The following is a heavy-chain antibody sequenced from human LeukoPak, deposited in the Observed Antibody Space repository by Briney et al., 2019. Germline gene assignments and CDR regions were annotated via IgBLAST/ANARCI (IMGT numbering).Heavy chain of an antibody. Sequence: GGSLRLSCAASGFTFSSYWMNWVRQAPGKGLVWVSRIASDGSSTTYADSVKGRFSISRDNAKNSLYLQMNSLRVEDTAIYYCARISRGELPTFWGQGTLVIVSS. CDR1: GFTFSSYW. CDR3: ARISRGELPTF. V-gene: IGHV3-74*01. D-gene: IGHD1-7*01. J-gene: IGHJ4*02. CDR2: IASDGSST.